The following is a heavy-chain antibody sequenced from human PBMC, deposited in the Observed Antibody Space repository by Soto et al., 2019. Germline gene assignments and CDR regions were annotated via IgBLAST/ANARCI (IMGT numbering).Heavy chain of an antibody. CDR2: INPKSGGT. J-gene: IGHJ4*02. Sequence: ALVKVSCKASGYTFTVYYMHCVLQSPGQGLEWMGWINPKSGGTMYPQKFQGRVTMTWDTSISTAYMALTRLRSDDTAVYYCARDLAKGGGSAGFDYWGQGTLVTVSS. CDR1: GYTFTVYY. V-gene: IGHV1-2*02. D-gene: IGHD1-26*01. CDR3: ARDLAKGGGSAGFDY.